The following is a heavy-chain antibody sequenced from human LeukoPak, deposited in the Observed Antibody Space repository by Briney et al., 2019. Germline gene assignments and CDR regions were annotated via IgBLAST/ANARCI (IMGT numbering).Heavy chain of an antibody. V-gene: IGHV4-59*01. D-gene: IGHD3-22*01. J-gene: IGHJ4*02. Sequence: SETLSLTCTVSGGSISSYYWSWIRQPPGKGLEWIGYNFHSVTTNYNPSLQSRVFISVDTSKNQFSLDLTSVTAADTAVYYCATYSDITGSLDYWGQGTLVTVSS. CDR2: NFHSVTT. CDR3: ATYSDITGSLDY. CDR1: GGSISSYY.